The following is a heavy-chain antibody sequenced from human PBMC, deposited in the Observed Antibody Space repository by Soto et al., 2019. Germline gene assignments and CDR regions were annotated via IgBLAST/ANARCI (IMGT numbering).Heavy chain of an antibody. CDR1: CGSISGYY. Sequence: SETLSLTCTVSCGSISGYYWSWIRQPAGKGLEWIGRIYTSGSTNYNPSLKSRVTMSVDTSKNQFSLKLSSVTAADTAVYYCARDPVPRGSSYYYYGMDVWGQGTTVTVSS. D-gene: IGHD6-6*01. J-gene: IGHJ6*02. CDR3: ARDPVPRGSSYYYYGMDV. CDR2: IYTSGST. V-gene: IGHV4-4*07.